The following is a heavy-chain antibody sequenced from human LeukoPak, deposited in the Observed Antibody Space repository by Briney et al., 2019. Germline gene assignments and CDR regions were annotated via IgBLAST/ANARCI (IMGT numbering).Heavy chain of an antibody. V-gene: IGHV3-11*04. D-gene: IGHD3-10*01. Sequence: GGSPRLSCAASGFTFSDYYMSWIRQAPGKGLVWVSYIDSSGSTINYADSVKGRFTISRDNGKNSLFLQMNSLRVEDTAVYYCARDGRHYYGSGNYYSKDAFDIWGQGTMVTVSS. CDR3: ARDGRHYYGSGNYYSKDAFDI. CDR1: GFTFSDYY. CDR2: IDSSGSTI. J-gene: IGHJ3*02.